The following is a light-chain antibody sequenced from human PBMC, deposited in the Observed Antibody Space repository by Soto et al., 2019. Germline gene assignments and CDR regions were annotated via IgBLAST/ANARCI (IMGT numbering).Light chain of an antibody. CDR2: GAS. J-gene: IGKJ2*01. Sequence: EIVMTQSPATLSVSPGERATLACRASQSVSSNLAWYQQKPGQAPRLLIYGASTRATGIPARFSGSGSGTEYTLTNSSLHSEDFAVYYCQQYNNWPPYTFGQGTKLEIK. CDR1: QSVSSN. V-gene: IGKV3-15*01. CDR3: QQYNNWPPYT.